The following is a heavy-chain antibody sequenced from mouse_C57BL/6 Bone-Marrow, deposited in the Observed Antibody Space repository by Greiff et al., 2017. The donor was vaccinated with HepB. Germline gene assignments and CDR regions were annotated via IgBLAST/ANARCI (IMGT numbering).Heavy chain of an antibody. CDR2: INPGSGGT. V-gene: IGHV1-54*01. J-gene: IGHJ1*03. Sequence: VQLQQSGAELVRPGTSVKVSCKASGYAFTNYLIEWVKQRPGQGLEWIGVINPGSGGTNYNEKFKGKATMTADKSSSTAYMQLSSLTSEDSAVYFSARGGVYYDYDGSYFDVWGTGTTVTVSS. D-gene: IGHD2-4*01. CDR1: GYAFTNYL. CDR3: ARGGVYYDYDGSYFDV.